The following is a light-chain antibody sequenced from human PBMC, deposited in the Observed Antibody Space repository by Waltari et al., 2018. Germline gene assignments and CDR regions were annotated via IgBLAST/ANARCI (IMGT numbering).Light chain of an antibody. CDR2: GAS. J-gene: IGKJ2*01. CDR1: QSVSSSY. Sequence: EIVLTQSPGTLSLSPGERATLSCRASQSVSSSYLAWYQQKPGQAPRLLIYGASNRATGIPDRFSGSGSGTDFTLTISRLEPEDFAVYYCQQYGSSRQDTFGQGTKLEIK. V-gene: IGKV3-20*01. CDR3: QQYGSSRQDT.